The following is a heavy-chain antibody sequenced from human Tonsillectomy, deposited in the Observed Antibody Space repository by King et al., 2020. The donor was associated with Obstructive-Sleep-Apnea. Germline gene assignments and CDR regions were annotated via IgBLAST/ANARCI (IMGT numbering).Heavy chain of an antibody. Sequence: QLVQSGPEVRKPGASVRISCKASGYNFTDYGLTWVRQAPGQGLECMGWISTATGNTNYAQKFQGRVTMTSDTSANEVYLYLRSLTTDDTAGYFCARATSPCDSWGPGTLVTVSS. CDR2: ISTATGNT. CDR3: ARATSPCDS. V-gene: IGHV1-18*04. J-gene: IGHJ4*02. CDR1: GYNFTDYG.